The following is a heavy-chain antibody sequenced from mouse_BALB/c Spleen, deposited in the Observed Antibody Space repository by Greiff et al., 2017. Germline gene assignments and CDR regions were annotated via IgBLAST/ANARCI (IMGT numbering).Heavy chain of an antibody. CDR3: ARELGDFDY. CDR2: ISSGGST. Sequence: DVKLVESGGGLVKPGGSLKLSCAASGFTFSSYAMSWVRQTPEKRLEWVASISSGGSTYYPDSVKGRFTISRDNARNILYLQMSSLRSEDTAMYYCARELGDFDYWGQGTTLTVSS. CDR1: GFTFSSYA. J-gene: IGHJ2*01. D-gene: IGHD3-3*01. V-gene: IGHV5-6-5*01.